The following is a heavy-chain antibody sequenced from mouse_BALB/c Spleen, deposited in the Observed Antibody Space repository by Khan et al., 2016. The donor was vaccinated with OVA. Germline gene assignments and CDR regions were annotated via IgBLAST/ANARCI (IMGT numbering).Heavy chain of an antibody. CDR3: TRGTTAPYVMDY. CDR2: IYPGSGSP. J-gene: IGHJ4*01. V-gene: IGHV1S22*01. Sequence: LKQSGSELVSPGASVKLSCKTSGYTFSTYWMHWVKQRPGHGIKWIGNIYPGSGSPNYDEKFKRKATLTVDTSSTTAYMQLSSLTAEDSAVYDFTRGTTAPYVMDYWGQGTSVTVSS. CDR1: GYTFSTYW. D-gene: IGHD1-2*01.